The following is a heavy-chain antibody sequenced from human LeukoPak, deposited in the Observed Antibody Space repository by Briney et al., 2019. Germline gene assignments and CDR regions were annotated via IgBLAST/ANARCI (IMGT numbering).Heavy chain of an antibody. CDR2: ISSSGSTI. CDR3: ARVRKYSGYYSWYFDL. V-gene: IGHV3-48*03. CDR1: GFTFSSYE. J-gene: IGHJ2*01. D-gene: IGHD5-12*01. Sequence: QTGGSLRLSCAASGFTFSSYEMNWVRQAPGKGLEWVSYISSSGSTIYYADSVKGRFTISRENAKNSLYLQMNSLRAGDTAVYYCARVRKYSGYYSWYFDLWGRGTLVTVSS.